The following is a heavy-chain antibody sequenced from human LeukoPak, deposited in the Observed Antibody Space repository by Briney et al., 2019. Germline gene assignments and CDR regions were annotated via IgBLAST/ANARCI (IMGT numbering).Heavy chain of an antibody. D-gene: IGHD1-26*01. V-gene: IGHV3-74*01. CDR1: GFTFSSYW. J-gene: IGHJ4*02. CDR2: INSDGSST. Sequence: GGSLRLSCAASGFTFSSYWMHWVRQAPGKGLLWVSRINSDGSSTSYADSVKGRFTISRDNAKNTLYLQMNSLRAEDTAVYYCARELIIVGARTYDYWGQGTLVTVSS. CDR3: ARELIIVGARTYDY.